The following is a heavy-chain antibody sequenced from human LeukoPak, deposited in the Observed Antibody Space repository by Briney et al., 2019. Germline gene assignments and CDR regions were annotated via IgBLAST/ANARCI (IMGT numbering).Heavy chain of an antibody. V-gene: IGHV1-2*02. CDR1: GYTFTGYY. D-gene: IGHD6-19*01. J-gene: IGHJ5*02. CDR3: ARSGSEVAVAGTWSRWFDP. CDR2: INPNSGGT. Sequence: VASVKVSCKASGYTFTGYYMHWVRQAPGQGLEWMGWINPNSGGTNYAQKFQGRVTMTRDTSISTAYMELSRLRSDDTAVYYCARSGSEVAVAGTWSRWFDPWGQGTLVTVSS.